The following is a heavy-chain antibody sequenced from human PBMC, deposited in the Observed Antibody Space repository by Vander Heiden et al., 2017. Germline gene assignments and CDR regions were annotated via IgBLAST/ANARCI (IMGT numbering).Heavy chain of an antibody. CDR2: TYYRSKWYN. J-gene: IGHJ5*02. V-gene: IGHV6-1*01. D-gene: IGHD6-13*01. CDR3: ARDLRAQPPRALWFDP. Sequence: QVQLQQSGPGLVKPAPTLSLTCAISGDSVPSNSSAWNRIRQSPSRRLEWLGRTYYRSKWYNDYAVSVKSRITINPDTSKNQFSLQLNSVTPEDTAVYYCARDLRAQPPRALWFDPWGQGTLVTVSS. CDR1: GDSVPSNSSA.